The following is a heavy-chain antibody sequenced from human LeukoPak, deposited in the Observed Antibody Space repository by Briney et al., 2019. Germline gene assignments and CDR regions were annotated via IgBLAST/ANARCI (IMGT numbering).Heavy chain of an antibody. CDR1: GGSMNNYY. Sequence: SETLSLTCTVSGGSMNNYYWSWIRQPPGGGLEWIGYIHYTGSTNHNPSLRGRVTISIDTSKNQFSLKLSSVTAADTAIYYCARETRGYYDSSNYPTTNLDYWGQGTLVTVSS. CDR2: IHYTGST. J-gene: IGHJ4*02. CDR3: ARETRGYYDSSNYPTTNLDY. D-gene: IGHD3-22*01. V-gene: IGHV4-59*01.